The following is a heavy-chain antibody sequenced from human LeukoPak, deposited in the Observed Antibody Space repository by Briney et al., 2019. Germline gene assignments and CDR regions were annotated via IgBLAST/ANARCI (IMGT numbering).Heavy chain of an antibody. CDR1: GGXISSYY. CDR3: ARGIAAPFFGPAPDAFDI. J-gene: IGHJ3*02. Sequence: SETLSLTCTVSGGXISSYYCSWIRQPPGKGLEWIGYIYYSGSTNYNPSLKSRVTISVDTSKNQFSLKLSSVTAADTAVYYCARGIAAPFFGPAPDAFDIWGQGTMVTVSS. CDR2: IYYSGST. D-gene: IGHD6-6*01. V-gene: IGHV4-59*01.